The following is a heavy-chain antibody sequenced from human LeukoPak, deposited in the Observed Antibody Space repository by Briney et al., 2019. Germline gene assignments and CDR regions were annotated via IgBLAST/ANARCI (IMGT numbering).Heavy chain of an antibody. V-gene: IGHV4-38-2*02. D-gene: IGHD1-7*01. Sequence: SETLSLTCTVSGYSISSGHYWAWIRQSPEKGLECIATMFHSGSTYYNPSLKSRVTISVDMSKNQFSLKLSSVTAADTAVYYCVRDSPSWELQEGVDFWGQGTQVTVSS. CDR3: VRDSPSWELQEGVDF. CDR1: GYSISSGHY. J-gene: IGHJ4*02. CDR2: MFHSGST.